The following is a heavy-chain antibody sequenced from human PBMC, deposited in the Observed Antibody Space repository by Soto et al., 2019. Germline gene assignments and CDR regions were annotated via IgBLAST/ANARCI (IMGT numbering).Heavy chain of an antibody. Sequence: SETLSLTCTVSGVSISSSSYYWGWIRQPPGKGLEWIGSIYYSGSTYYNPSLKSRVTISVDTSKNQFSLKLSSVTAADTAVYYCARRGMDYGDYFWGQGTLVTVSS. V-gene: IGHV4-39*01. J-gene: IGHJ4*02. CDR1: GVSISSSSYY. CDR2: IYYSGST. D-gene: IGHD4-17*01. CDR3: ARRGMDYGDYF.